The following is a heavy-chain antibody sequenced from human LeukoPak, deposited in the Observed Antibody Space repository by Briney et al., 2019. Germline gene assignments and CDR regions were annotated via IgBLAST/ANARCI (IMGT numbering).Heavy chain of an antibody. CDR2: ISAYNGNT. Sequence: ASVKVSCKASGYTFTSYGISWVRQAPGQGLEWMGWISAYNGNTNYAQKLQGRVTMTTDTSTSTAYMELRSLRSDDTAVYYCARVPLPTTVTTTPYFFDYWGQGTLVTVSS. D-gene: IGHD4-17*01. CDR3: ARVPLPTTVTTTPYFFDY. CDR1: GYTFTSYG. V-gene: IGHV1-18*01. J-gene: IGHJ4*02.